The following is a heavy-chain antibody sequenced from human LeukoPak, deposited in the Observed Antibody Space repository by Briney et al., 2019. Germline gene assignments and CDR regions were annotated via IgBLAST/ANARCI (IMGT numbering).Heavy chain of an antibody. CDR3: ARAHYDILTGYQYYYYMDV. J-gene: IGHJ6*03. CDR2: ISSNGGST. CDR1: GFTFSSYA. V-gene: IGHV3-64*01. D-gene: IGHD3-9*01. Sequence: GGSLRLSCAASGFTFSSYAMHWVRQAPGKGLEYVSAISSNGGSTYYANSVKGRFTISRDNSKNTLYLQMGSLRAEDMAVYYCARAHYDILTGYQYYYYMDVWGKGTTVTVSS.